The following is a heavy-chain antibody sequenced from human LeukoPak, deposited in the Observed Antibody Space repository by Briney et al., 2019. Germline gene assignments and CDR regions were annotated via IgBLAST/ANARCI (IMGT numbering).Heavy chain of an antibody. CDR1: GFTFSSYW. CDR2: INSDGSST. D-gene: IGHD3-22*01. J-gene: IGHJ4*02. V-gene: IGHV3-74*01. CDR3: ARDLYRIVVVPHYFDY. Sequence: GGSLRLSCAASGFTFSSYWMHWVRQAPGKGLVWVSRINSDGSSTSYADSVKGRFTISSDNAKNTLYLQMNSLRAEDTAVYYCARDLYRIVVVPHYFDYWGQGTLVTVSS.